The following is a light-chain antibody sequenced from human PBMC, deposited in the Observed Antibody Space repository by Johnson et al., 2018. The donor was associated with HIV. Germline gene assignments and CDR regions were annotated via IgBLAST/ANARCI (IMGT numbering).Light chain of an antibody. J-gene: IGLJ1*01. CDR1: NSNIGNNY. CDR2: DNN. Sequence: QSVLTQPPSVSAAPGQKVTISCSGSNSNIGNNYISWYQQFPGTAPKLLIYDNNKRPSGIPDRFSGAKSGPSATLAITGLQTGAEGDYYCATWSGSLNFGTGSKVTVL. V-gene: IGLV1-51*01. CDR3: ATWSGSLN.